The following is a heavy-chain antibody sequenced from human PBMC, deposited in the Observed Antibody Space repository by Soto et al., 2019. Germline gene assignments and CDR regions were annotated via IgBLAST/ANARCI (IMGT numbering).Heavy chain of an antibody. Sequence: VGSLRLSCAASGFAFSSYWMHWVRQTPGKGPVWVSRIYNDGSRTGYADSVKGRFTISRDNAKNTLYLQMSSLTDEDTAVYYCPRDLSGNTTPYFDLWGQGTLVTVSS. CDR2: IYNDGSRT. D-gene: IGHD1-7*01. CDR3: PRDLSGNTTPYFDL. V-gene: IGHV3-74*01. J-gene: IGHJ4*02. CDR1: GFAFSSYW.